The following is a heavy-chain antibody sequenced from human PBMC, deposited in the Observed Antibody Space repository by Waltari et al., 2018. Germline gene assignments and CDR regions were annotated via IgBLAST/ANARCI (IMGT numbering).Heavy chain of an antibody. Sequence: QVQLVQSGAEVKKPGASVKVSCKASGYTFNSYDINWGRQATGQGLEWMGWMNPNSGNTGYAQKFQGRVTMTRNTSISTAYMELSSLRSEDTAVYYCARLARRGNWFDPWGQGTLVTVSS. CDR2: MNPNSGNT. J-gene: IGHJ5*02. CDR3: ARLARRGNWFDP. V-gene: IGHV1-8*01. D-gene: IGHD3-10*01. CDR1: GYTFNSYD.